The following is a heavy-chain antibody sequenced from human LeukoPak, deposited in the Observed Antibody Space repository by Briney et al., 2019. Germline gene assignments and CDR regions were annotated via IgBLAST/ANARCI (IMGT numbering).Heavy chain of an antibody. V-gene: IGHV1-2*02. Sequence: ASVKVSCKASGYTFTRYYMHWVGQAPGQGLEWMGWINPNSGGTNYAQKFQGRVTMTRDTSISTAYMELSRLRSDDTAVYYCARSSGYSGYDSREPYGMDVWGQGTTVTVSS. J-gene: IGHJ6*02. CDR1: GYTFTRYY. D-gene: IGHD5-12*01. CDR3: ARSSGYSGYDSREPYGMDV. CDR2: INPNSGGT.